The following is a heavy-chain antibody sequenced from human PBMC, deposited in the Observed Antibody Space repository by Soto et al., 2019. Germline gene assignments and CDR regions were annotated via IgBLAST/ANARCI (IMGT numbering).Heavy chain of an antibody. J-gene: IGHJ6*02. V-gene: IGHV3-23*01. Sequence: EVQLLESGGGLVQPGGSLRVSCAASGFTFSSYAMNWVRQGPGKGLEWVSGISGSGGSTYYADSAKGRFTISRDNSKNTLYLQVSSLRAEDTAVYYCAKGIAAGDFGIDVWGQGTTVTVSS. CDR2: ISGSGGST. CDR1: GFTFSSYA. D-gene: IGHD6-13*01. CDR3: AKGIAAGDFGIDV.